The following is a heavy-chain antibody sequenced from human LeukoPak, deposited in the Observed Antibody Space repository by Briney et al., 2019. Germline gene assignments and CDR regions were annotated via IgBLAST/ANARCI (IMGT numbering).Heavy chain of an antibody. Sequence: GGSLRLSCAASGFTLSTYWMTWVRQAPGKGLEWVANIKEDGSEKYYVDSVKGRFTISRDNAKNSLSLQMNSLRAEDTAVYYCASSAFDIWGQGTLVTVSS. CDR1: GFTLSTYW. CDR3: ASSAFDI. J-gene: IGHJ3*02. CDR2: IKEDGSEK. V-gene: IGHV3-7*01.